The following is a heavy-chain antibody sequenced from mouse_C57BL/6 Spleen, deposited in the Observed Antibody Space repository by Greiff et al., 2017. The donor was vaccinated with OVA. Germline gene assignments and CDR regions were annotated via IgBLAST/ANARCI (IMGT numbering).Heavy chain of an antibody. D-gene: IGHD4-1*01. J-gene: IGHJ4*01. CDR3: AILGGGGLISYAMDY. CDR2: IDPSDSYT. V-gene: IGHV1-69*01. CDR1: GYTFTSYW. Sequence: VQLQQPGAELVMPGASVKLSCKASGYTFTSYWMHWVKQRPGQGLEWIGEIDPSDSYTNYNQKFKGKSTLTVDKSSSTAYMQLSSLTTEDSAVYYCAILGGGGLISYAMDYWGQGTSVTVSS.